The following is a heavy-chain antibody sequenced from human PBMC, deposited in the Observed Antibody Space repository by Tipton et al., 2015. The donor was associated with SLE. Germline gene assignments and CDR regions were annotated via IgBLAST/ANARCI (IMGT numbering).Heavy chain of an antibody. Sequence: TLSLTCSVSGGSISSNPYYWGWIRQPPGKGLEWIGTVYYSGSTYYNPSLKSRVTISVDTSKNQFSLKLSSVTAADTVVYYCATALKVLVVYAMSGFDYWGQGTLVTVSS. V-gene: IGHV4-39*07. CDR3: ATALKVLVVYAMSGFDY. CDR2: VYYSGST. D-gene: IGHD2-8*02. J-gene: IGHJ4*02. CDR1: GGSISSNPYY.